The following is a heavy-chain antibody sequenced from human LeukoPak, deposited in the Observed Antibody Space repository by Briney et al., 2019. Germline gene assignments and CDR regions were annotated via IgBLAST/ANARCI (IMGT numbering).Heavy chain of an antibody. V-gene: IGHV1-2*02. D-gene: IGHD3-22*01. Sequence: GESLKISCKGSGYSFTSYWIGWVRQAPGQGLEGMGWVNPNSGGTNYAQKFQGRVTMTRDTSISTAYMELSRLRSDDTAVYYCARGGVWYYYDTPGAFDIWGQGTMVTVSS. CDR2: VNPNSGGT. J-gene: IGHJ3*02. CDR1: GYSFTSYW. CDR3: ARGGVWYYYDTPGAFDI.